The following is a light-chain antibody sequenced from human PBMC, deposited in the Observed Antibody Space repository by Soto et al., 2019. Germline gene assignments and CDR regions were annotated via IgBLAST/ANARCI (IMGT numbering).Light chain of an antibody. CDR3: HSYDSRLSAVV. CDR1: SSNIGAGYD. Sequence: QAVVTQPPSVSGAPGHRVTISCTGTSSNIGAGYDVHWYQQLPGKAPTLLIYSNNDRPSRVPDRFSGSKSGTSASLAITGLQADDEADYYCHSYDSRLSAVVFGGGTKVTVL. CDR2: SNN. J-gene: IGLJ3*02. V-gene: IGLV1-40*01.